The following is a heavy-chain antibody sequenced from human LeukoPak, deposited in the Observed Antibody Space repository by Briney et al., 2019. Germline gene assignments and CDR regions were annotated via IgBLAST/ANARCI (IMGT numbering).Heavy chain of an antibody. CDR2: ISGSGGST. D-gene: IGHD6-19*01. V-gene: IGHV3-23*01. CDR1: GFTFSSYA. Sequence: GGSLRLSCAASGFTFSSYAMSWVRQAPGKGVEWVSAISGSGGSTYYADSVKGRFTISRVNSKNTLYLQMNSLRAEDTAVYYCASHSSGWYEEYFQHWGQGTLVTVSS. J-gene: IGHJ1*01. CDR3: ASHSSGWYEEYFQH.